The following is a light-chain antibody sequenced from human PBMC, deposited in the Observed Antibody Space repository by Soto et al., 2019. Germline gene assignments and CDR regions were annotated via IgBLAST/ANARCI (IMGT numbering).Light chain of an antibody. V-gene: IGKV3-15*01. J-gene: IGKJ5*01. CDR3: QQYNNWPIT. CDR2: GAS. CDR1: QSVRSI. Sequence: EIVFTQSPGTLSFSPGERATLSCGASQSVRSIYVAWYQQRPGQAPRLLIYGASTRATGIPARFSGSGSGTEFTLTISSLQSEDFEIYYCQQYNNWPITFGQGTRLHIK.